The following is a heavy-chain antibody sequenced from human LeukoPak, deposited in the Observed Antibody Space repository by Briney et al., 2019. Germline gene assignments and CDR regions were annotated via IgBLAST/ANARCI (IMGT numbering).Heavy chain of an antibody. CDR1: GYTFTGYY. CDR2: INPSGGST. CDR3: ARMIEGATFDY. D-gene: IGHD1-26*01. Sequence: WASVKVSCKASGYTFTGYYMHWVRQAPGQGLEWMGIINPSGGSTSYAQKFQGRVTMTRDTSTSTVYMELSSLRSEDTAVYYCARMIEGATFDYWGQGTLVTVSS. V-gene: IGHV1-46*01. J-gene: IGHJ4*02.